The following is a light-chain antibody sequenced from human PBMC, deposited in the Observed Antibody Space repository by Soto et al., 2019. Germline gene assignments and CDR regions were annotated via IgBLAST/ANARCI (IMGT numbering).Light chain of an antibody. Sequence: DIQMTQSPSSLSASVGDRVTITCRASQSISSYLNWYQQKPGKAPKLLIYAASSLQSGVPSRFSGSGSGTDFTLTFSSLQPEDFATYYCQQSYSTTMYTFAQGTKLEIK. CDR1: QSISSY. CDR3: QQSYSTTMYT. J-gene: IGKJ2*01. V-gene: IGKV1-39*01. CDR2: AAS.